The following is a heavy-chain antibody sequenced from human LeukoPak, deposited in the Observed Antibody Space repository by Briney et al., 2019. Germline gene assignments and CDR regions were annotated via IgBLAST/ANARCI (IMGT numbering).Heavy chain of an antibody. J-gene: IGHJ4*02. CDR3: ATLNYYDSSGY. CDR1: GFTFSSYS. CDR2: ISSSSSYI. D-gene: IGHD3-22*01. Sequence: GGSLRLSCAASGFTFSSYSMNWVRQAPGKGLEWVSSISSSSSYIYYADSVKGRFTISRDNSKNTLYLQMNSLRAEDTAVYYCATLNYYDSSGYWGQGTLVTVSS. V-gene: IGHV3-21*01.